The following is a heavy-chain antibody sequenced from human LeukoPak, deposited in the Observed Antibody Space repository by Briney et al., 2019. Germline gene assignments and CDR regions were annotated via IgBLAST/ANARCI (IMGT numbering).Heavy chain of an antibody. CDR2: INHSGST. J-gene: IGHJ4*02. V-gene: IGHV4-34*01. CDR1: GGSFSGYY. D-gene: IGHD3-22*01. CDR3: ARGLLVVTSYYFDY. Sequence: SETLSLTCAVYGGSFSGYYWSWIRQPPGKGLEWIGEINHSGSTNYNPPLKSRVTISVDTSKNQFSLKLSSVTAADTAVYYCARGLLVVTSYYFDYWGQGTLVTVSS.